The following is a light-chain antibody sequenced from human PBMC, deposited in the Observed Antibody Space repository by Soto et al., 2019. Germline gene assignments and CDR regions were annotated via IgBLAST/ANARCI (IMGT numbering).Light chain of an antibody. V-gene: IGKV3-15*01. J-gene: IGKJ4*01. CDR1: QSVSSN. CDR2: GAS. CDR3: QQNKNRLQTT. Sequence: IVMTQSPATLSVSPGERATLSCRASQSVSSNLAWYQQKPGQGPRLLIYGASTRATGIPARFSGSRSGTAFTLTVSSMQSEVFAVYYRQQNKNRLQTTFGGGTKVESK.